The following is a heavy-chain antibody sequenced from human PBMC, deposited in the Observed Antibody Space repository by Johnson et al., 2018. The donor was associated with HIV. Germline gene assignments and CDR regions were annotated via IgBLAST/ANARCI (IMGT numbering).Heavy chain of an antibody. V-gene: IGHV3-74*02. CDR1: GFTFSSYW. D-gene: IGHD2-2*03. Sequence: VQLVESGGGLVQPGGSLRLSCAASGFTFSSYWMHWVRQAPGKGLVWVSRINSDGSSTSYADSVKGRFSISRDNSKNTLYLQMNSLRAEDTATYYCARATGSWMDAFDIWGQGTMVTVSS. CDR2: INSDGSST. CDR3: ARATGSWMDAFDI. J-gene: IGHJ3*02.